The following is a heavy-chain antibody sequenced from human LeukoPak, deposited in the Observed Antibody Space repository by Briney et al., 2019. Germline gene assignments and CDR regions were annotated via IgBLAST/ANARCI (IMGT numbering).Heavy chain of an antibody. D-gene: IGHD2-21*02. V-gene: IGHV4-39*01. CDR1: GGSISSSSSY. CDR2: IYYSGST. Sequence: PSETLSLTCTVSGGSISSSSSYWGWIRQPPGKGLEWIGSIYYSGSTYYNPSLKSRVTISVDTSKNQFSLKLSSVTAADTAVYYCAVTLKKYYYYYMDVWGKGTTVTVSS. CDR3: AVTLKKYYYYYMDV. J-gene: IGHJ6*03.